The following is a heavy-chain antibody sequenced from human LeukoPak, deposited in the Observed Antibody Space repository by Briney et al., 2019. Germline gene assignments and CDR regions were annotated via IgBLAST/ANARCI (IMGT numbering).Heavy chain of an antibody. CDR2: IWYDGNNK. CDR3: ARDGNSGYDYPIFDY. J-gene: IGHJ4*02. CDR1: GFGFSNYG. Sequence: GGSLGLSCAASGFGFSNYGMHWVRQAPGKGLEWVAVIWYDGNNKYYADFVRGRFTISRDNSKNTLYLQMNSLRAEDTAVYYCARDGNSGYDYPIFDYWGQGTLVTFSS. D-gene: IGHD5-12*01. V-gene: IGHV3-33*01.